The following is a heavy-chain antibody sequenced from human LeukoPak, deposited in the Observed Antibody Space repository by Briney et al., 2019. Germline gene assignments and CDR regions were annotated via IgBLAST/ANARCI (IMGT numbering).Heavy chain of an antibody. CDR2: IDPYGGDT. Sequence: GGSLRLSRGPSVLILPRYWMGWVRHTPEKRLVWVSYIDPYGGDTNYADSVKGRFTISRDNDKNTLYLQMNSLRVDDTAVYFSAWGPYSYHSVGHTDIWGHGTMVTVSS. CDR1: VLILPRYW. J-gene: IGHJ3*02. V-gene: IGHV3-74*01. CDR3: AWGPYSYHSVGHTDI. D-gene: IGHD2-15*01.